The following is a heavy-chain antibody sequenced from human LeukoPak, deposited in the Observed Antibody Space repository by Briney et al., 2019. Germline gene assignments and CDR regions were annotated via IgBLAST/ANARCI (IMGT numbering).Heavy chain of an antibody. D-gene: IGHD2-2*02. Sequence: GASVKVSCKASGGTFISYAISWVRQAPGQGLEWMGGIIPIFGTANYAQKFQGRVTITTDESTSTAYMELSSLRSEDTAVYYCARSVVVPAAIPNWFDPWGQGTLVTVSS. J-gene: IGHJ5*02. CDR1: GGTFISYA. CDR3: ARSVVVPAAIPNWFDP. CDR2: IIPIFGTA. V-gene: IGHV1-69*05.